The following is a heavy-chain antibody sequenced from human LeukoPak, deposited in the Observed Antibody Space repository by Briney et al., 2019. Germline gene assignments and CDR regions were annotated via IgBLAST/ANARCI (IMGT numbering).Heavy chain of an antibody. CDR2: ISSSSTCI. V-gene: IGHV3-21*06. CDR1: GFPFRSFS. Sequence: GGSLRLSCVASGFPFRSFSMNWVRQAPGKGLEWVSSISSSSTCIYYADSVKGRFTISRDNAKNSVYLQMNSLRAEDTAVYYCARDRRIRGTYYYYGMDVWGHGTTVTVSS. CDR3: ARDRRIRGTYYYYGMDV. J-gene: IGHJ6*02. D-gene: IGHD3-16*01.